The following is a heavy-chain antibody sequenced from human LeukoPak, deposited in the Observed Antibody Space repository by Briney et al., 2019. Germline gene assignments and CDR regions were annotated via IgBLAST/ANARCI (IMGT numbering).Heavy chain of an antibody. D-gene: IGHD3-16*01. CDR2: INSDGSST. CDR1: GFTFSSYL. Sequence: GGSLRLSCAASGFTFSSYLMHWVRHAPGKGLVWVSRINSDGSSTSYADSVKGRFTISRDNAKNTLYLQMNSLRAEDTAVYYCATVAVSTLDFDYWGQGTLVTVSS. CDR3: ATVAVSTLDFDY. V-gene: IGHV3-74*01. J-gene: IGHJ4*02.